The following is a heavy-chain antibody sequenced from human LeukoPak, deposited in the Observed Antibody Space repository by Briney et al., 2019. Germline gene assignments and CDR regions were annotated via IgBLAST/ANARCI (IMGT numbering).Heavy chain of an antibody. V-gene: IGHV3-73*01. CDR1: GFTFSVSV. CDR2: IRSKANNYAT. CDR3: TRSLDYGRSDYMDV. J-gene: IGHJ6*03. Sequence: GGSLRLSCAASGFTFSVSVMHWVRQASGKGLEWVGRIRSKANNYATAYAASVKGRFTISRDDSKNTAYLQMNSLKTEDTAVYYCTRSLDYGRSDYMDVWGKGTTVTISS. D-gene: IGHD4-17*01.